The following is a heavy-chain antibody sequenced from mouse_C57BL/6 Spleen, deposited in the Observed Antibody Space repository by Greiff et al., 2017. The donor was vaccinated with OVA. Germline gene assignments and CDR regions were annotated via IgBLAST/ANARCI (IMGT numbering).Heavy chain of an antibody. CDR3: ARDDYYSNYSYGDV. D-gene: IGHD2-5*01. CDR1: GFTFSSYA. V-gene: IGHV5-4*01. Sequence: EVQRVESGGGLVKPGGSLKLSCAASGFTFSSYAMSWVRQTPEKRLEWVATISDGGSYTYYPANVKGRFTISRDNAKNNLYQQMSHLKSEDTAMYYGARDDYYSNYSYGDVWGTGTTVTVSS. CDR2: ISDGGSYT. J-gene: IGHJ1*03.